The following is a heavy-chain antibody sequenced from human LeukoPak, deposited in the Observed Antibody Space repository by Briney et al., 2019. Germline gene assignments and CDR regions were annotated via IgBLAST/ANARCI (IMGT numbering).Heavy chain of an antibody. CDR1: GGSISSYF. V-gene: IGHV4-59*08. CDR3: ARHGSLGSKYYYYPMDV. Sequence: SETLSLTCSVSGGSISSYFWSWIRQPPGKGLEWIGYISNNGRTNYNPSLKSRVTISVDTSKNQFSLKLTSVTAADTAVYYCARHGSLGSKYYYYPMDVWGQGALVTVSS. J-gene: IGHJ6*02. CDR2: ISNNGRT. D-gene: IGHD3-16*01.